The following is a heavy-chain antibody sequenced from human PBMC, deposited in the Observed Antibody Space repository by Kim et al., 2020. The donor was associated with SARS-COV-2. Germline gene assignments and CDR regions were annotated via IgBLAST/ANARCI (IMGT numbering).Heavy chain of an antibody. J-gene: IGHJ4*02. D-gene: IGHD3-22*01. CDR1: GYTFTSYG. CDR2: ISAYNGNT. CDR3: ARDRVYYYDSSGYYSEIDY. V-gene: IGHV1-18*04. Sequence: ASVKVSCKASGYTFTSYGISWVRQAPGQGLEWMGWISAYNGNTNYAQKLQGRVTMTTDTSTSTAYMELRSLRSDDTAVYYCARDRVYYYDSSGYYSEIDYWGQGTLVTVSS.